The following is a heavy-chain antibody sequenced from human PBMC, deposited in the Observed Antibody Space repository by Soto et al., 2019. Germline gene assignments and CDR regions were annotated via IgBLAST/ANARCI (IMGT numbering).Heavy chain of an antibody. CDR2: IRKDGSTK. CDR1: GFTFSSYV. CDR3: ARDSPTYYYDSSGYYPGDY. Sequence: GGSLRLSCPASGFTFSSYVMHWVRLGPGKGLEWVAFIRKDGSTKSYADSVKGRFTISRDNSKNTLYLKMNSLRAEDTAVYYCARDSPTYYYDSSGYYPGDYWGQGT. D-gene: IGHD3-22*01. V-gene: IGHV3-30*02. J-gene: IGHJ4*02.